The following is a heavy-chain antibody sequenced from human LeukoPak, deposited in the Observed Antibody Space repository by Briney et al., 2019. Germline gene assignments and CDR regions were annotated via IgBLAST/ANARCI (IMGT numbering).Heavy chain of an antibody. CDR2: IWYDGSNK. V-gene: IGHV3-33*01. D-gene: IGHD4-17*01. J-gene: IGHJ4*02. Sequence: PGGSLRLSCAASGFTFSSYGMHWVRQAPGKGLEWVAVIWYDGSNKYYADSVKGRFTISRDNSKNTLYLQMNSLRAEDTAVYYCARDQYLNYGDYVGPFDYWGQGTLVTVSS. CDR1: GFTFSSYG. CDR3: ARDQYLNYGDYVGPFDY.